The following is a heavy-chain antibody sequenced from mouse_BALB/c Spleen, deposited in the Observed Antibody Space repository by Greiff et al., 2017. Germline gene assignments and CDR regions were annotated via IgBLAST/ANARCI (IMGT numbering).Heavy chain of an antibody. D-gene: IGHD2-4*01. Sequence: VKLQESGPGLVAPSQSLSITCTVSGFSLTSYDISWIRQPPGKGLEWLGVIWTGGGTNYNSAFMSRLSISKDNSKSQVFLKMNSLQTDDTAIYYCVRAYDYDCAMDYWGQGTSVTVSS. CDR2: IWTGGGT. CDR3: VRAYDYDCAMDY. J-gene: IGHJ4*01. V-gene: IGHV2-9-2*01. CDR1: GFSLTSYD.